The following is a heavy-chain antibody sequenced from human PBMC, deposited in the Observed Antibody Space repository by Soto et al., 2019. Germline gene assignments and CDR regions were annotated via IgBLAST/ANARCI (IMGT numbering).Heavy chain of an antibody. V-gene: IGHV1-2*02. D-gene: IGHD6-6*01. CDR1: GYTFTGYY. J-gene: IGHJ6*02. CDR3: AREGGGSSLRYYYYGMDV. CDR2: INPNSGGT. Sequence: ASVKVSCKASGYTFTGYYMHWVRQAPGQGLGWMGWINPNSGGTNYAQKFQGRVTMTRATSISTAYMELSRLRSDDTAVYYCAREGGGSSLRYYYYGMDVWGQGTTVTDS.